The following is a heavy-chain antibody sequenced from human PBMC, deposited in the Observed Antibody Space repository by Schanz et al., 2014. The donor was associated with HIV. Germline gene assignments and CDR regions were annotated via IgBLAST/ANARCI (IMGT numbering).Heavy chain of an antibody. CDR1: GFRFSDHG. CDR3: ARAPYTPSSRIDY. V-gene: IGHV3-33*01. D-gene: IGHD1-20*01. Sequence: QVQLVESGGGVVQPGRSLRLSCTTSGFRFSDHGMHWVRQAPGKGLEWVALIWYHGNLTYYADSVKGRFTISRDNSKNTLYLQMTKLSPEHAAAYYCARAPYTPSSRIDYWGQGPLVTLSS. J-gene: IGHJ4*02. CDR2: IWYHGNLT.